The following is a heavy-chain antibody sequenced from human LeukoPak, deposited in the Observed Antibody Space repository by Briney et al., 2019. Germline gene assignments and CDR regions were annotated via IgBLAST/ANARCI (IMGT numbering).Heavy chain of an antibody. CDR1: GYTFTGYY. V-gene: IGHV1-2*02. D-gene: IGHD6-13*01. CDR3: AREGGLLSIAAAGAPRYNWFDP. J-gene: IGHJ5*02. Sequence: ASVKVSCKASGYTFTGYYMHWVRQAPGQGLEWMGWINPNSGGTNYAQKFQGRVTMTRDTSISTAYMELSRLRSDDTAVYCCAREGGLLSIAAAGAPRYNWFDPWGQGTLVTVSS. CDR2: INPNSGGT.